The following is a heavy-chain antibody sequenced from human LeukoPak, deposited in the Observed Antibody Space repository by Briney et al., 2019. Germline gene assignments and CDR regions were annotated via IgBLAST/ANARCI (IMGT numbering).Heavy chain of an antibody. CDR3: ASGGGGPGWNDVGTIDY. CDR2: ISSSGST. Sequence: SETLSLTCTVSGDSISSGDYYWSWIRQPAGKGLEWIGRISSSGSTNYNPSLKSRVTISVDTSKNQFSLKLSSVTAADTAVYYCASGGGGPGWNDVGTIDYWGQGTLVTVSS. D-gene: IGHD1-1*01. J-gene: IGHJ4*02. CDR1: GDSISSGDYY. V-gene: IGHV4-61*02.